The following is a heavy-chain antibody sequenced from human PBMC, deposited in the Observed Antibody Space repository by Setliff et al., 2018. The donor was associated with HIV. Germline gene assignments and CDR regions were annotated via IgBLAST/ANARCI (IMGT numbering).Heavy chain of an antibody. Sequence: ASVKVSCKASGYSFSDDYMHWVRQAPGQGLEWMGWISPNSGDTNYAQKFQGRVTMTRDTSISTVYMELSRLISDDTAVYYCLRDRTHQNWGSRGYYYMDVWGKGTTVTVSS. V-gene: IGHV1-2*02. D-gene: IGHD7-27*01. CDR1: GYSFSDDY. CDR3: LRDRTHQNWGSRGYYYMDV. CDR2: ISPNSGDT. J-gene: IGHJ6*03.